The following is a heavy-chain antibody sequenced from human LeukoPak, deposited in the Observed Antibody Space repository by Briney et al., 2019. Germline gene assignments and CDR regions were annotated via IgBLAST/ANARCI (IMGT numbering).Heavy chain of an antibody. D-gene: IGHD6-13*01. CDR1: GFTFSSYV. V-gene: IGHV3-23*01. CDR3: ARRGAAGTYYFDY. J-gene: IGHJ4*02. CDR2: ISGSGGGT. Sequence: GGSLRLSCAASGFTFSSYVMSWVRQAPGKGLEWVSAISGSGGGTYYADSVKGRFTISRDNSKNTLYLQTNSLRAEDTAVYYCARRGAAGTYYFDYWGQGTLVSVSS.